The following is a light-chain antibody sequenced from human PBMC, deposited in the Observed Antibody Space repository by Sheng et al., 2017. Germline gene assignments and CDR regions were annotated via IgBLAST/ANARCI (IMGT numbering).Light chain of an antibody. Sequence: EIVMTQSPATLSVSPGERATLSCRASQSVSSNLAWYQQKPGQAPRLLIYGASTRATGIPARFSGSGSGTEFTLTISSLQSEDFAGYYCQQYGISTLTFGGGTKVEIK. CDR3: QQYGISTLT. CDR1: QSVSSN. J-gene: IGKJ4*01. CDR2: GAS. V-gene: IGKV3-15*01.